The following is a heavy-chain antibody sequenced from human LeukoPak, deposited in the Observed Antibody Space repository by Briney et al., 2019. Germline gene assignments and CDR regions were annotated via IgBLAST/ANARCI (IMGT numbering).Heavy chain of an antibody. CDR3: ARGDYDSSGYYYGSYY. CDR2: IGAYNGNT. Sequence: ASVTVSCKASGYTFTIYGISWVRQAPGQGLGWMGWIGAYNGNTNYAQKLQGRVTMTTDTSTSTAYMELRSLRSDDTAVYYCARGDYDSSGYYYGSYYWGQGTLVTVSS. D-gene: IGHD3-22*01. J-gene: IGHJ4*02. V-gene: IGHV1-18*01. CDR1: GYTFTIYG.